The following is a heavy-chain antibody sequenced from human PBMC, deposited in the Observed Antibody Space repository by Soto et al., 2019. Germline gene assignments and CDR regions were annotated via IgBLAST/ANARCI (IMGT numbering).Heavy chain of an antibody. D-gene: IGHD3-10*01. J-gene: IGHJ6*02. CDR2: IDPSDSYT. Sequence: PGESLKISCKGSGYSFTSYWISWVRQMPGKGLEWMGRIDPSDSYTNYSPSFQGHVTISADKSISTAYLQWSSLKASDTAMYYCARHEEGPGFYYYYGMDVWGQGTTVTVS. CDR3: ARHEEGPGFYYYYGMDV. CDR1: GYSFTSYW. V-gene: IGHV5-10-1*01.